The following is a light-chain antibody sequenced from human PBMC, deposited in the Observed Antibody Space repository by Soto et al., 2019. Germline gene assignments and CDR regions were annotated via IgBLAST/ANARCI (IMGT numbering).Light chain of an antibody. CDR2: AAS. V-gene: IGKV1-39*01. Sequence: TQAPYTLSASVGDRGTITCRASQSISSYLNWYQQKSGKAPKLLIYAASSLQSGVPSRFSGSASGTDLTITISRLQPEDGETDECQQRYSTPPSFGQGTRLEIK. CDR3: QQRYSTPPS. CDR1: QSISSY. J-gene: IGKJ5*01.